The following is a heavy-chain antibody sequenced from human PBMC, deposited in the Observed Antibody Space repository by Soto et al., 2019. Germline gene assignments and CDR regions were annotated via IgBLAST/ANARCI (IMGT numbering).Heavy chain of an antibody. CDR2: ISGSGGST. CDR3: AKDPEYYDFTSSYNWLDP. J-gene: IGHJ5*02. CDR1: GFTFSSYA. D-gene: IGHD3-3*01. V-gene: IGHV3-23*01. Sequence: GGSLRLSCAASGFTFSSYAMSWVRQAPGKGLEWVSAISGSGGSTYYADSVKGRFTISRDNSKNTLYLQVNSLRAEDTAVYYCAKDPEYYDFTSSYNWLDPWGQGTLVTVSS.